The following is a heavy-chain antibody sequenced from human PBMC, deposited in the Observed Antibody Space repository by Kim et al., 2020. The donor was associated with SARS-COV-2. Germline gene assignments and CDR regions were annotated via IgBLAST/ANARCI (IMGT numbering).Heavy chain of an antibody. CDR3: ARGAEYYDFWSGYLDYFDY. V-gene: IGHV4-34*01. CDR1: GGSFSGYY. Sequence: SETLSLTCAVYGGSFSGYYWSWIRQPPGKGLEWIGEINHSGSTNYNPSLKSRVTISVDTSKNQFSLKLSSVTAADTAVYYCARGAEYYDFWSGYLDYFDYWGQGTLVTVSS. D-gene: IGHD3-3*01. J-gene: IGHJ4*02. CDR2: INHSGST.